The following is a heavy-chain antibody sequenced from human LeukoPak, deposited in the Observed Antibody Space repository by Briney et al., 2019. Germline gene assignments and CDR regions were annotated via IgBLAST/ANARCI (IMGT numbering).Heavy chain of an antibody. Sequence: PGGSLRLSCAASGFTFSNYAMNWVRQAPGKGLEWVSLISGSTGSTYYADSVKGRFTISRDNAKNSLYLQMNSLRAEDTAVYYCARDLGYYDSSGYYAYWGQGTLVTVSS. CDR2: ISGSTGST. D-gene: IGHD3-22*01. J-gene: IGHJ4*02. CDR3: ARDLGYYDSSGYYAY. V-gene: IGHV3-23*01. CDR1: GFTFSNYA.